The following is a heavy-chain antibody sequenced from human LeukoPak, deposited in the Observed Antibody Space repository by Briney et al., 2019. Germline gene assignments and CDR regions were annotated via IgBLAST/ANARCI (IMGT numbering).Heavy chain of an antibody. CDR2: INPDGRTT. J-gene: IGHJ4*02. CDR1: GLTFKTYW. Sequence: SGGSLTLSCAVCGLTFKTYWMHGVRQAPGKGLVWVSRINPDGRTTNYADSVKGRFTISRDNAKNTLYLQMNSLRVEDTATYYCAKVDGSGNSVFDYWGQGTLVPVSS. CDR3: AKVDGSGNSVFDY. V-gene: IGHV3-74*01. D-gene: IGHD3-22*01.